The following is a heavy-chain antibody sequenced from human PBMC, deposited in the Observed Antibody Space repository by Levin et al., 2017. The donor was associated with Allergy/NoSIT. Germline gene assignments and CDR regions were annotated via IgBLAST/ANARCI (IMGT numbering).Heavy chain of an antibody. CDR3: AKRPNGYISGWDQANFDY. CDR1: GFSLSTSGVG. J-gene: IGHJ4*02. Sequence: SGPTLVKPTQTLTLTCTFSGFSLSTSGVGVGWIRQPPGKALEWLAVIYWDDDKRYSPSLKSRLTITKDTSKNQVVLTMTNMDPVDSATYYCAKRPNGYISGWDQANFDYWGQGTLVTVSS. V-gene: IGHV2-5*02. D-gene: IGHD6-19*01. CDR2: IYWDDDK.